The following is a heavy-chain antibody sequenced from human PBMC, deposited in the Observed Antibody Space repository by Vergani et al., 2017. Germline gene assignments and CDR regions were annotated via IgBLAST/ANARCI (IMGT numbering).Heavy chain of an antibody. CDR3: ARDPLLGRLRY. CDR2: ISSSGSTI. J-gene: IGHJ4*02. Sequence: VRLVESGGRLVQPGRSLRLSCAASGFTFSDYYMSWIRQAPGKGLEWVSYISSSGSTIYYADSVKGRFTISRDNAKNSLYLQMNSLRAEDTAVYYCARDPLLGRLRYWGQGTLVTVSS. D-gene: IGHD2-21*01. CDR1: GFTFSDYY. V-gene: IGHV3-11*01.